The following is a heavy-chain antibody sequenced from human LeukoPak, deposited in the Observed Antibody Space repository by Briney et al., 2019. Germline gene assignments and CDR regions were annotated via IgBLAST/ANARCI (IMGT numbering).Heavy chain of an antibody. CDR3: ARAATEGYLQQLVLTNYYYYMDV. J-gene: IGHJ6*03. D-gene: IGHD6-13*01. CDR1: GYTFTSYG. CDR2: ISAYNGNT. Sequence: GASVKVSCKASGYTFTSYGISWVRQAPGQGLEWMGWISAYNGNTNYAQKLQGRVTMTTDTSTSTAYMELRSLRSDDTAVYYCARAATEGYLQQLVLTNYYYYMDVWGKGTTVTISS. V-gene: IGHV1-18*01.